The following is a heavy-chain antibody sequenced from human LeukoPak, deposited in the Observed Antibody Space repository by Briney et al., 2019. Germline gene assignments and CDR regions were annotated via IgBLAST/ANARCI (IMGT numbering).Heavy chain of an antibody. D-gene: IGHD1-26*01. Sequence: PSQTLSLTCTVSGGSISSGGYYWSWIRQPPGKGLEWIGYIYHSGSTYYNPSLQNRVSISIDTSKNRFSLNLSSVTAADTAVYYCARGGGSYSVKSALDIWGQGTMVTVSS. V-gene: IGHV4-30-2*01. CDR2: IYHSGST. CDR1: GGSISSGGYY. CDR3: ARGGGSYSVKSALDI. J-gene: IGHJ3*02.